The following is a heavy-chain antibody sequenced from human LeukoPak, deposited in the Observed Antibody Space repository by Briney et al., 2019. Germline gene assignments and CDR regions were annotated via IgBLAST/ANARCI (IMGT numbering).Heavy chain of an antibody. CDR2: ISSSGSTI. CDR3: ARDSRQYYDILTGYLAPYNAFDI. CDR1: GFTFSSYE. J-gene: IGHJ3*02. Sequence: PGGSLRLSCAASGFTFSSYEMNWVRQAPEKGLEWVSYISSSGSTIYYADSVKGRFTISRDNAKNSLYLQMNSLRAEDTAVYYCARDSRQYYDILTGYLAPYNAFDIWGQGTMVTVSS. D-gene: IGHD3-9*01. V-gene: IGHV3-48*03.